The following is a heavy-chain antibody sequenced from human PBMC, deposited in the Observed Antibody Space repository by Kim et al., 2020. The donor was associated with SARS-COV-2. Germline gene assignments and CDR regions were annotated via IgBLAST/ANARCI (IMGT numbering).Heavy chain of an antibody. V-gene: IGHV6-1*01. D-gene: IGHD6-19*01. Sequence: VKSRITINPDTSKNQFSLQLNSVTPEDTAVYYCARARREWLEYYYYGMDVWGQGTTVTVSS. J-gene: IGHJ6*02. CDR3: ARARREWLEYYYYGMDV.